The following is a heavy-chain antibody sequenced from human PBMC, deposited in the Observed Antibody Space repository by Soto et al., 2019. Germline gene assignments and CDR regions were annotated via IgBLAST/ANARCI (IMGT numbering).Heavy chain of an antibody. D-gene: IGHD1-1*01. CDR1: GFTFSSYG. V-gene: IGHV3-33*01. J-gene: IGHJ5*02. CDR3: ARDPETGTSYWFDP. Sequence: PVGSLRLSCAASGFTFSSYGMHWVRQAPGKGLEWVAVIWYDGSNKYYADSVKGRFTISRDNSKNTLYLQMNSLRAEDTAVYYCARDPETGTSYWFDPWGQGTLVTVSS. CDR2: IWYDGSNK.